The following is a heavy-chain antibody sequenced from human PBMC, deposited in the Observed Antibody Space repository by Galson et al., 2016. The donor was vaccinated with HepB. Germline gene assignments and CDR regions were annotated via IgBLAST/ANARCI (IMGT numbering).Heavy chain of an antibody. J-gene: IGHJ6*02. CDR1: GFTFSDYS. Sequence: SLRLSCAASGFTFSDYSMNWVRQAPGKGLEWVSYIASNRRTICYADSARGRFTISRDNAKNSLYLQMNSLRDEDTAVYYCARDGRRGYDMDVWGQGTTVTVSS. CDR3: ARDGRRGYDMDV. CDR2: IASNRRTI. V-gene: IGHV3-48*02.